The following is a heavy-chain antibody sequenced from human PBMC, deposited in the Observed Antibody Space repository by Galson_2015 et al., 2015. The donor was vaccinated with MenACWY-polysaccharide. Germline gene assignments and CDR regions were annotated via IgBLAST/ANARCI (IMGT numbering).Heavy chain of an antibody. CDR1: GFTFSSYA. Sequence: SLRLSCAASGFTFSSYAMHWVRQAPGKGLEWVAVISYDGSNKYYADSVKGRFTIPRDNSKNTLYLQMNSLRAEDTAVYYCARDWGIVVVTTYYFDYWGQGTLVTVSS. V-gene: IGHV3-30-3*01. CDR2: ISYDGSNK. CDR3: ARDWGIVVVTTYYFDY. J-gene: IGHJ4*02. D-gene: IGHD2-21*02.